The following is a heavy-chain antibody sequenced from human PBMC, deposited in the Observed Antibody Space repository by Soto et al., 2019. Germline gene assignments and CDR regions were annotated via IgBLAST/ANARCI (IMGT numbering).Heavy chain of an antibody. D-gene: IGHD6-19*01. J-gene: IGHJ3*02. CDR1: GGSFSGYY. CDR3: ARRMIIAVARSHAFDI. CDR2: INHSGST. Sequence: SETLSLTCAVYGGSFSGYYWSWIRQPPGKGLEWIGEINHSGSTNYNPSLKSRVTISVDTSKNRFSLKLSSVTAADTAVYYCARRMIIAVARSHAFDIWGQGTMVTV. V-gene: IGHV4-34*01.